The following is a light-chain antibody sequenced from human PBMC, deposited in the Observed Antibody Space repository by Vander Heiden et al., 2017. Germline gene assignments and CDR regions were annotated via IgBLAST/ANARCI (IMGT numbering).Light chain of an antibody. V-gene: IGLV2-14*03. J-gene: IGLJ1*01. CDR3: SSYTSITTLV. CDR1: SIDVGLYNY. CDR2: DVS. Sequence: QSALTQPASMSGYHGQSMPISCTGTSIDVGLYNYVSWYQQRPGKAPKVLMHDVSTRPSGVSHRFSGSKSGNTASLTISGLQTEDEAHYYCSSYTSITTLVFGTGTKVTVL.